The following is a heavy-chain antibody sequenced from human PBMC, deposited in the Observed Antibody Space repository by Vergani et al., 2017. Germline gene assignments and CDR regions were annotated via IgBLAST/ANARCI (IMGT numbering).Heavy chain of an antibody. D-gene: IGHD3-10*01. CDR3: AHSSVGRGTHSSYYDYYMDV. J-gene: IGHJ6*03. CDR1: GFSLSNSGVG. CDR2: IYLNDDK. V-gene: IGHV2-5*01. Sequence: QITLKESGPTLVKPTQTLTLTCTFSGFSLSNSGVGVGWIRQPPGKALEWLALIYLNDDKLYSPSLKSRLTITKDTSKNQVVLTMTNMDPVDTATYYCAHSSVGRGTHSSYYDYYMDVWGKGTTVTVSS.